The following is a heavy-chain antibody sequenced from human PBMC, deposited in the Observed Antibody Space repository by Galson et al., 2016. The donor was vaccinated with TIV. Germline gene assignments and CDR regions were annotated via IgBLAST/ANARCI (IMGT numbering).Heavy chain of an antibody. CDR2: INPKSGAT. Sequence: SVKVSCKASGYTFTGYYMHWFRQAPGQGLEWMGWINPKSGATNYVQKFQDWVTMSGDTSITTAYVELASLTSDDTAVYYCARGVGETFLFDSWGQGTLVTVSS. D-gene: IGHD1-26*01. CDR3: ARGVGETFLFDS. V-gene: IGHV1-2*04. J-gene: IGHJ4*02. CDR1: GYTFTGYY.